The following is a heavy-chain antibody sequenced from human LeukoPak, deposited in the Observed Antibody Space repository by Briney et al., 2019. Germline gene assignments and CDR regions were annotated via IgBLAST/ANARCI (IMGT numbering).Heavy chain of an antibody. CDR2: MNPNSGNT. CDR3: ARKVTAIQNWFDP. J-gene: IGHJ5*02. Sequence: GASVKVSCKASGYTFTSYDINWVRQATGQGLEWMGWMNPNSGNTGYAQKFQGRGTMTRNTSISTAYMELSSLRSEDTAVYYCARKVTAIQNWFDPWGQGTLVTVSS. D-gene: IGHD2-21*02. V-gene: IGHV1-8*01. CDR1: GYTFTSYD.